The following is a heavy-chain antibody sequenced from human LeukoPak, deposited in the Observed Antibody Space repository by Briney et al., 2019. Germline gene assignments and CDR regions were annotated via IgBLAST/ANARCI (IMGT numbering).Heavy chain of an antibody. J-gene: IGHJ6*02. CDR3: ATIGRLGPLKNSPGMNV. D-gene: IGHD3-9*01. V-gene: IGHV4-34*08. Sequence: PSETLGLTRAVYGGTCSDYFATWIRQPPGKGLEWIGDINHSGSTNYNPSLKSRVTISVDTSKNQFSLKLSSVTAADTAVYYCATIGRLGPLKNSPGMNVWGQGSALSVSS. CDR2: INHSGST. CDR1: GGTCSDYF.